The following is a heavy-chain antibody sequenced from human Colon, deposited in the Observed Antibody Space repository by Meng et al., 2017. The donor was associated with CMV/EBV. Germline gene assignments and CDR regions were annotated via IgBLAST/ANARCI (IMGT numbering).Heavy chain of an antibody. J-gene: IGHJ6*02. CDR2: ISHTSDI. V-gene: IGHV3-21*01. CDR1: GFTFSSYS. CDR3: AREICSGTFCYFYFGMDV. D-gene: IGHD2-2*01. Sequence: GGSLRLSCAASGFTFSSYSLNWVRLAPGKGLEWVASISHTSDIYYAESVKGRFTISRDNVKNSLYLQMNSLTAEDTATYYCAREICSGTFCYFYFGMDVWGQGTTVTVSS.